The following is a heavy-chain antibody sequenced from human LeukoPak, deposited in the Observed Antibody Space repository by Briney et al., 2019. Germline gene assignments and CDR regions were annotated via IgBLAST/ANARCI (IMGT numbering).Heavy chain of an antibody. D-gene: IGHD3-22*01. CDR3: ARAPSEIGGYYPEYLRH. CDR1: GFTFSSYW. J-gene: IGHJ1*01. Sequence: GGSLRLSCADSGFTFSSYWMHWVSQAPGKGLVWVSRIKSDGSTNYADSVKGRFTISRDNAKNTVSLQMNSLGAEDTGVYYCARAPSEIGGYYPEYLRHWGQGTLVTVSS. V-gene: IGHV3-74*01. CDR2: IKSDGST.